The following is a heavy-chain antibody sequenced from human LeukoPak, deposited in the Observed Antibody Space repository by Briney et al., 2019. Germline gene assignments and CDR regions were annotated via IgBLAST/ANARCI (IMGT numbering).Heavy chain of an antibody. CDR1: GFTFEDYA. Sequence: SGGSLRLSCAASGFTFEDYAMHGVRNAPGRGGGGVSGISWNSGSIGYADSGKVRFTISRDNAKNSLYLQMNSLRAEDTALYYCAKGFRPNWSSGYVTYFDYWGQGTLVTVSS. V-gene: IGHV3-9*01. CDR2: ISWNSGSI. J-gene: IGHJ4*02. D-gene: IGHD3-22*01. CDR3: AKGFRPNWSSGYVTYFDY.